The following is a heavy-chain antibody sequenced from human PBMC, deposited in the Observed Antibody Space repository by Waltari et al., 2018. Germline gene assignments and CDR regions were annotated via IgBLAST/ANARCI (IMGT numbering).Heavy chain of an antibody. Sequence: EVQLVESGGGLVQPGGSLRLSCAASGFTFSSYAMSWVRQAPGKGLEWVSAISGSGGSTYYADSVKGRFTISRDNSKNTLYLQMNSLRAEDTAVYYCAKDPWDGDGGDYYYMDVWGKGTTVTVSS. CDR2: ISGSGGST. V-gene: IGHV3-23*04. CDR1: GFTFSSYA. CDR3: AKDPWDGDGGDYYYMDV. J-gene: IGHJ6*03. D-gene: IGHD3-16*01.